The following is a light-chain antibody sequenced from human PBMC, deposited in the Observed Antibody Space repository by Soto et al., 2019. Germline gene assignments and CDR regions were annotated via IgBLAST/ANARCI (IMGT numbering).Light chain of an antibody. Sequence: QTVVTQEPPLTVSSGGTVTLTCGSSTGAVTSNHHPYWFQQKAGQAPRTLIYDTSNKHSWTPARFSGSLLGDKAALTLSGAQPEDEAQYYCLLSYNAARVFGGGTKLTVL. CDR1: TGAVTSNHH. V-gene: IGLV7-46*01. CDR3: LLSYNAARV. J-gene: IGLJ2*01. CDR2: DTS.